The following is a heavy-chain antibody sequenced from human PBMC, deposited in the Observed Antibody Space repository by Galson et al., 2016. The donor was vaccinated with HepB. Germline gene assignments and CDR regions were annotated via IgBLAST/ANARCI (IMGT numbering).Heavy chain of an antibody. Sequence: SLRLSCAASGFTFDDYAMHWVRQAPGNGLEWVSGISWDSTNIDYAGSFKGRFTISRDNAKNSLHLQMNSLRAEDTAMNSCAKDRGRASRFNRHWYFDRWGRGTLVTVSS. J-gene: IGHJ2*01. CDR3: AKDRGRASRFNRHWYFDR. V-gene: IGHV3-9*01. CDR1: GFTFDDYA. D-gene: IGHD6-13*01. CDR2: ISWDSTNI.